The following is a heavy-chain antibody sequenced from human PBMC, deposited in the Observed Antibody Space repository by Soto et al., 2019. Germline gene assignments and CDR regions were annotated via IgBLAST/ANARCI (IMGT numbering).Heavy chain of an antibody. D-gene: IGHD5-12*01. Sequence: QVQLVQSGAEVKKPGSSVKVSCKASGGNFSSYAISWVRQVPGQGLEWMGGIIPIFGTANYAQKFQGRVTITADESTSTAYMELSSLRSEDMAVYYCARDPGYTGYDSIDYWGQGTLVTVSS. CDR2: IIPIFGTA. CDR3: ARDPGYTGYDSIDY. J-gene: IGHJ4*02. V-gene: IGHV1-69*12. CDR1: GGNFSSYA.